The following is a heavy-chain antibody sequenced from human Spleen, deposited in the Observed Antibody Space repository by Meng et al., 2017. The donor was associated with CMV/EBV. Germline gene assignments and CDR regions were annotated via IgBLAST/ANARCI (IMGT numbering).Heavy chain of an antibody. CDR3: ARSQDFWSAQWDF. V-gene: IGHV1-2*02. CDR1: GYTFPGYY. D-gene: IGHD3-3*01. CDR2: INPYSGGP. J-gene: IGHJ4*02. Sequence: ASVKVSCKASGYTFPGYYMHWVRQAPGQGPEWVGWINPYSGGPNYAQSFQGRVTMTRDTSINTAYLELSSLRSDDTAVYYCARSQDFWSAQWDFWGQGTLVTVSS.